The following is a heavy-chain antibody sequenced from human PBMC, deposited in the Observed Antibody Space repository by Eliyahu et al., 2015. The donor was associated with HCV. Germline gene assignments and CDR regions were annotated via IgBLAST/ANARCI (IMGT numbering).Heavy chain of an antibody. CDR3: AKDKGSGWYTIDY. Sequence: EVRLVESGGGLVQXGRSLRLSXAASGFTXDDYAMHWVRAAPGKGLEWVSGISWNSGRIGYADSVKGRFTISRDNAKNSLYLQMNSLRAEDTALYSCAKDKGSGWYTIDYWGQGTLVTVSS. D-gene: IGHD6-19*01. CDR2: ISWNSGRI. J-gene: IGHJ4*02. CDR1: GFTXDDYA. V-gene: IGHV3-9*01.